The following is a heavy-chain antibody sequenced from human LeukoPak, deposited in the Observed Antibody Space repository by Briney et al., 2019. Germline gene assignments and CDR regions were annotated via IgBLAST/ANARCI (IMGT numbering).Heavy chain of an antibody. CDR2: IYGGGST. CDR1: GFTVSSNY. D-gene: IGHD6-19*01. CDR3: ARVPPPRIAVAGTGPYYFDY. Sequence: GGSLRLSCAASGFTVSSNYMSWVRQAPGKGVEWVSVIYGGGSTYYADSVKGRFTISRDNSKNTLYLQMNSLRAEDTAVYYCARVPPPRIAVAGTGPYYFDYWGQGTLVTVSS. J-gene: IGHJ4*02. V-gene: IGHV3-53*01.